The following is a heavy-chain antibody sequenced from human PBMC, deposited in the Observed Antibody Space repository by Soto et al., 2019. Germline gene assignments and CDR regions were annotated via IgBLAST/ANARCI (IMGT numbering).Heavy chain of an antibody. J-gene: IGHJ4*02. CDR3: ARHPARTAFDY. Sequence: QVQLQESGPGLVKPSETLSLTCTVSGGSISSYYWSWIRQPPGKGLEWIGYIYYSGSTNYNPSLQSRVTISVDTSKDQVPLKLSSVTAADTAVYYCARHPARTAFDYLGQGTLVTVSS. CDR1: GGSISSYY. V-gene: IGHV4-59*08. CDR2: IYYSGST.